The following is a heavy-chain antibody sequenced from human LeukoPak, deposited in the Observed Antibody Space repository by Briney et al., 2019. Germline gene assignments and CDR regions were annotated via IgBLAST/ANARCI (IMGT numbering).Heavy chain of an antibody. V-gene: IGHV3-23*01. CDR3: AKGEGRGYRFYMDV. J-gene: IGHJ6*02. CDR2: ISGSGGST. D-gene: IGHD5-18*01. CDR1: GFTFSSYA. Sequence: GGSLRLSCAASGFTFSSYAMSWVRQAPGKGLEWVSAISGSGGSTYYADSVKGRFTISRDNSKNTLYLQMNSLRAEDTAVYYCAKGEGRGYRFYMDVWGQGTTVTVSS.